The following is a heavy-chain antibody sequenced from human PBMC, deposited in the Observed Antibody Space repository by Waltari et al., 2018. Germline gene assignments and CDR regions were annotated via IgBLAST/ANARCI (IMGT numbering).Heavy chain of an antibody. CDR3: ARVVVAATRRPYYYYMDV. CDR2: IYHSGST. V-gene: IGHV4-30-2*01. D-gene: IGHD2-15*01. J-gene: IGHJ6*03. CDR1: GGSISSGGYS. Sequence: QLQLQESGSGLVKPSQTLSLTCAVSGGSISSGGYSWSWIRQPPGKGLEWIGYIYHSGSTSYTPSLKSRVTISVDRSKNQFSLKLSSVTAADTAVYYCARVVVAATRRPYYYYMDVWGKGTTVTVSS.